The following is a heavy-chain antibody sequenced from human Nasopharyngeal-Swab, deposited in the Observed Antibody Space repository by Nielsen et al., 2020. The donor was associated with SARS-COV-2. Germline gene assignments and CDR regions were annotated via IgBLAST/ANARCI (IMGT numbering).Heavy chain of an antibody. J-gene: IGHJ6*02. V-gene: IGHV3-30*18. CDR1: GFTFSNYA. D-gene: IGHD5-12*01. Sequence: SGFTFSNYAMHWVRQAPGKELEWMAVISYGGNYKYYADSVKGRFTISRDNSKNTVFLQMNSLRAEDTAVYYCAKEDLSGYDSTSYYGMDVWGQGTTVTVSS. CDR2: ISYGGNYK. CDR3: AKEDLSGYDSTSYYGMDV.